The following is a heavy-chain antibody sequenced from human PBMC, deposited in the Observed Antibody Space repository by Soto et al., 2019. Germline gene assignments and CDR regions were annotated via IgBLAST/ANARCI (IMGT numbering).Heavy chain of an antibody. V-gene: IGHV4-30-4*08. CDR2: IFYSGTT. CDR1: GGSVSSGSYY. D-gene: IGHD1-1*01. Sequence: SETLSLTCTVSGGSVSSGSYYWSRIRQPPGKGLEWIGHIFYSGTTYYNPSLKSRLTISVDTSKNHFSLRLTSVTAADTAVYYCARDLWVEPELYYYGMDVWGQGTTVTVSS. CDR3: ARDLWVEPELYYYGMDV. J-gene: IGHJ6*02.